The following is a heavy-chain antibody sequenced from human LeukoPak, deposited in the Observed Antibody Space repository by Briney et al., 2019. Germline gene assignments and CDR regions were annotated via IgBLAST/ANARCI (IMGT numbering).Heavy chain of an antibody. J-gene: IGHJ1*01. CDR2: IYTSGST. D-gene: IGHD6-19*01. V-gene: IGHV4-4*07. Sequence: KPSETLSLTCTVSGGSISSYYWSWIRQPAGKGLEWIGRIYTSGSTNYNPSLKSRVTMSVDTSKNQFSLKLSSVTAADTAVYYCAAAYSSGWYSFRAEYFQHWGQGTLVTVSS. CDR1: GGSISSYY. CDR3: AAAYSSGWYSFRAEYFQH.